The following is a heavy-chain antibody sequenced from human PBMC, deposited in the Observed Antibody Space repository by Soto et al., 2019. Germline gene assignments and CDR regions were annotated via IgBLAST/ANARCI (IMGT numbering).Heavy chain of an antibody. CDR1: GFTFSSYA. J-gene: IGHJ3*02. Sequence: PGGSLRLSCAASGFTFSSYAMHWVRQAPGKGLEYVSAISSNGGSTYYANSVKGRFTISRDNSKNTLYLQMGSLRAEDMAVYYCARGYSDYPFVEPAFDIWGQGTMVTVSS. D-gene: IGHD5-12*01. CDR2: ISSNGGST. V-gene: IGHV3-64*01. CDR3: ARGYSDYPFVEPAFDI.